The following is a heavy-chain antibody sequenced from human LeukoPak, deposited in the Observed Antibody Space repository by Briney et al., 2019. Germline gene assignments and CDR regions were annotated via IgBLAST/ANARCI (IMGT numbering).Heavy chain of an antibody. V-gene: IGHV4-59*01. CDR2: IYYSGST. CDR1: GGSISSYY. J-gene: IGHJ6*03. D-gene: IGHD3-22*01. CDR3: TRGSIAYYYMDV. Sequence: NPSETLSLTCTVSGGSISSYYWNWIRQPPGKGLEWIGYIYYSGSTNYNPSLKSRVTISVDTSKNQFSLKLSSVTAADTAVYYCTRGSIAYYYMDVWGKGTTVTISS.